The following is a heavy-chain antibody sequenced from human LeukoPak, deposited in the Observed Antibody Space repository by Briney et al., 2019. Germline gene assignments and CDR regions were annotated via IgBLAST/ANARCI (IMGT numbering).Heavy chain of an antibody. Sequence: ASVKVSCKASGYTFTGYHMHWVRQAPGQGLEWMGWINPNSGGTNYAQKFQGRVTMTRDTSISTAYMELSRLRSDDTAVYYCAREWELSPEYSGYDSGPSRGDYWGQGTLVTVSS. CDR1: GYTFTGYH. V-gene: IGHV1-2*02. D-gene: IGHD5-12*01. CDR2: INPNSGGT. CDR3: AREWELSPEYSGYDSGPSRGDY. J-gene: IGHJ4*02.